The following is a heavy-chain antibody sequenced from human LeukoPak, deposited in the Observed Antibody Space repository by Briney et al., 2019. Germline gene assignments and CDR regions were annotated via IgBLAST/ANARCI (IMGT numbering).Heavy chain of an antibody. CDR1: GGSISTYY. CDR2: IYYTGST. Sequence: PSETLSLTCTVSGGSISTYYWSWIRQPPGKGLEWIGYIYYTGSTSYNPSLKSRVTMSLDASKNQFSLELNSVTPAGTAVYYCARYVLRYFDWLDYWGQGTLVTVSS. D-gene: IGHD3-9*01. V-gene: IGHV4-59*01. J-gene: IGHJ4*02. CDR3: ARYVLRYFDWLDY.